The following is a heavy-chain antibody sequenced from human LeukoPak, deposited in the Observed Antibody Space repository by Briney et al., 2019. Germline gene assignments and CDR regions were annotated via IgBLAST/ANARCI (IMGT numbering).Heavy chain of an antibody. V-gene: IGHV3-7*01. CDR2: IKQDGSEK. Sequence: GGSLTLSCAASGFIFSSYWMRWVRQAPGKGLEWVANIKQDGSEKYYVDSVKGRFTISRDNAKNSLYLQMNSLRAEDTAGYYCARGQDTLITSRVAFDIWGQGTMVTVSS. J-gene: IGHJ3*02. CDR1: GFIFSSYW. D-gene: IGHD3-16*01. CDR3: ARGQDTLITSRVAFDI.